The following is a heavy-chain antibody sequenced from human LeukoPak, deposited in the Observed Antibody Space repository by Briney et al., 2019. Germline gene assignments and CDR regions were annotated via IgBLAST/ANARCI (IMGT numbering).Heavy chain of an antibody. J-gene: IGHJ4*02. CDR2: IIPILGIA. V-gene: IGHV1-69*04. Sequence: SVKVSCKASGGTFSSCAISWVRQAPGQGLEWMGRIIPILGIANYAQKFQGRVTITADKSTSTAYMELSSLRSEDTAVYYCARARQWLVLDYWGQGTLVTVSS. CDR3: ARARQWLVLDY. CDR1: GGTFSSCA. D-gene: IGHD6-19*01.